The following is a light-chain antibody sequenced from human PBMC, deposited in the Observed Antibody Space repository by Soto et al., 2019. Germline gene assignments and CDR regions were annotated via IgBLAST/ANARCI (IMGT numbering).Light chain of an antibody. V-gene: IGKV3-15*01. CDR1: QSVNNN. Sequence: EIILTQSPASLSVSPGERATLSCRASQSVNNNLAWYQQKPGQAPRLLIYGASTMPTGIPGRFRGSGSGTEFTLTITSLQSEDFAVYFCQQYNNLPPDTFGQGTKLEIK. CDR2: GAS. CDR3: QQYNNLPPDT. J-gene: IGKJ2*01.